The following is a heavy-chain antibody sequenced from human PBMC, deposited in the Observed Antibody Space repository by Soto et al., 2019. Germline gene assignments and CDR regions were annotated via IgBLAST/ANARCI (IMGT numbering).Heavy chain of an antibody. J-gene: IGHJ5*02. Sequence: QVQLVQSGAEVKKPGASVKVSCKASGYMFSTYDINWVRQAPGQGLEWMGWLNPNSGNTGYAQKFQGRVTRTRNTSINTAYMELSSLGSDDTAVYYCARDHRYNWNDEGWFDPWGQGTLVTVSS. CDR1: GYMFSTYD. CDR2: LNPNSGNT. CDR3: ARDHRYNWNDEGWFDP. V-gene: IGHV1-8*01. D-gene: IGHD1-20*01.